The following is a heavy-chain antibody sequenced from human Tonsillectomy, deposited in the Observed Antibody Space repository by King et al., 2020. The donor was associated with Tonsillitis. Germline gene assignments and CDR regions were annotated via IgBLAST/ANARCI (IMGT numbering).Heavy chain of an antibody. D-gene: IGHD3-9*01. CDR3: ARDLGRYFDWLLYNWFDP. CDR2: ISYDGSNK. V-gene: IGHV3-30-3*01. Sequence: VQLVESGGGVVQPGRSLRLSCAASGFTFSSYAMHWVRQAPGKGLEWVAVISYDGSNKYYADSVKGRFTISRDNSKNTLYLQMNSLIAEDTAVYYCARDLGRYFDWLLYNWFDPWGQGTLVTVSS. J-gene: IGHJ5*02. CDR1: GFTFSSYA.